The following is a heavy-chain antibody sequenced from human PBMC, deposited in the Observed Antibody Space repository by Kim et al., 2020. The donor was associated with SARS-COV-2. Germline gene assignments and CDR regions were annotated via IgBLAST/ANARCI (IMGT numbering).Heavy chain of an antibody. CDR1: GFTLNNNG. CDR2: VKDEGSSK. Sequence: GGSLRLSCTASGFTLNNNGMHWVRQAPGKGLEWVARVKDEGSSKNYADSVKGRFTISKDNAKNTLFLQMGSLGDEDTAVYYCARNRGGAARVWGQGKLDT. CDR3: ARNRGGAARV. J-gene: IGHJ4*02. V-gene: IGHV3-74*01. D-gene: IGHD1-26*01.